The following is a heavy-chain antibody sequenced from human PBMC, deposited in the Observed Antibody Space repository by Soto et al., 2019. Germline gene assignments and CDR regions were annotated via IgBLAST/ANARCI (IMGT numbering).Heavy chain of an antibody. CDR3: VKDDGGNPSTEPY. D-gene: IGHD4-17*01. CDR2: MSGSGDRT. CDR1: GFTIRNYP. J-gene: IGHJ4*02. V-gene: IGHV3-23*01. Sequence: EVQLLESGGGLVQPGGSLRLSCAVSGFTIRNYPMSWVRQAPGKGLEWVSGMSGSGDRTYYADSVKGRFTISKDFFESSLSLQLDRLRVEDTAVYFCVKDDGGNPSTEPYWGRETLVTVSS.